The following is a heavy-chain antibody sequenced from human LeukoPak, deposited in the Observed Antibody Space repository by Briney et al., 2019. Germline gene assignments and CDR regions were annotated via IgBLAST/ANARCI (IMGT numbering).Heavy chain of an antibody. CDR2: ISSTSSTI. V-gene: IGHV3-48*01. D-gene: IGHD2-2*01. J-gene: IGHJ6*02. Sequence: PGGSLRLSCAASGFTFSVYSMNWVRQAPGKGLEWVSYISSTSSTIYYADSVKGRFTISRDNAKNSLYLQMNSLRAEDTAVYHCAINPTQLLGYYYYGVDIWGQGTTVTVSS. CDR1: GFTFSVYS. CDR3: AINPTQLLGYYYYGVDI.